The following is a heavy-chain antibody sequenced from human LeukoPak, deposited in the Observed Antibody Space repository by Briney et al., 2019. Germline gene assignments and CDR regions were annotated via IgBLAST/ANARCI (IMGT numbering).Heavy chain of an antibody. CDR1: GFTFSSYW. CDR3: VRHCSSSSCYDY. CDR2: INNDGSST. Sequence: PGGSLRLSCVASGFTFSSYWMHWVRQAPGKGLVWVSRINNDGSSTSYADSVKGRLTISRDNAKNTLYLQMNSLRAEDTAVYYCVRHCSSSSCYDYWGQGTLVTVSS. J-gene: IGHJ4*02. D-gene: IGHD2-15*01. V-gene: IGHV3-74*01.